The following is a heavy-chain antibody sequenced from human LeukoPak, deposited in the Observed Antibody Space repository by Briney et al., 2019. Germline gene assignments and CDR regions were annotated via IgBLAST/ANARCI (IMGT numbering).Heavy chain of an antibody. CDR1: GGTFSSYA. V-gene: IGHV1-69*13. D-gene: IGHD6-13*01. CDR2: IIPIFGTA. CDR3: ARSPIAAAGTGVGGAFDI. Sequence: SVKVSCKASGGTFSSYAISWVRQAPGQGLEWMGGIIPIFGTANYAQKFQGRVTITADESTSTAYMELSSLRSEDTAVYYCARSPIAAAGTGVGGAFDIWGQGTMVTVSS. J-gene: IGHJ3*02.